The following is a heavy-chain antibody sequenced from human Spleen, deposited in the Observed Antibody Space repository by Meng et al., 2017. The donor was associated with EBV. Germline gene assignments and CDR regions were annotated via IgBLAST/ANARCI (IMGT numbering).Heavy chain of an antibody. CDR1: GFSLSPSGVG. CDR3: AHALGHFDY. CDR2: IYWDAVE. J-gene: IGHJ4*02. D-gene: IGHD7-27*01. Sequence: QLTCKYACPPRLHPQQTRTLTFPFSGFSLSPSGVGVGWIRQPPGKALECLALIYWDAVERYSPSLRSRLTITKDTSKNQVFLTMTNMDPVDTATYYCAHALGHFDYCGQGTLVTVSS. V-gene: IGHV2-5*02.